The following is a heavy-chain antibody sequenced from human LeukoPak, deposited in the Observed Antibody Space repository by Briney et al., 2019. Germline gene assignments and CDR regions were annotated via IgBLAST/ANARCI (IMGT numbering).Heavy chain of an antibody. J-gene: IGHJ1*01. CDR1: GFTFSSYA. V-gene: IGHV3-30*04. CDR2: ISYDGSNK. D-gene: IGHD6-19*01. CDR3: ARDLEGYSSGWTHFQH. Sequence: GRSLRLSCAASGFTFSSYAMHWVRQAPGTGLEWVAVISYDGSNKYYADSVKGRFTISRDNSKNTLYLQMNSLRAEDTAVYYCARDLEGYSSGWTHFQHWGQGTLVTVSS.